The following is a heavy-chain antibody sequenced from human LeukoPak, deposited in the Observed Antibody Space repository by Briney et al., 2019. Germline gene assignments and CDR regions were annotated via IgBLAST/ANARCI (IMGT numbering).Heavy chain of an antibody. CDR1: GFTFSSYS. D-gene: IGHD2-2*01. V-gene: IGHV3-21*01. CDR2: ISSSSSYI. CDR3: ARDGDIVVVPAANDY. J-gene: IGHJ4*02. Sequence: GGSLRLSCAASGFTFSSYSMNWVRQAPGKGLEWVSSISSSSSYIYYADSVKGRFTISRDNAKNSLYLHMNSLRAEDTAVYYCARDGDIVVVPAANDYWGQGTLVTVSS.